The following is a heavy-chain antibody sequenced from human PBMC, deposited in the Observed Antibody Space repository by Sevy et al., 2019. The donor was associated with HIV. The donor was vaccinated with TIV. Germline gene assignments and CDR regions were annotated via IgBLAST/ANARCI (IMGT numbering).Heavy chain of an antibody. J-gene: IGHJ6*03. CDR2: ISGSGGST. CDR1: GFTFSSYA. CDR3: AKGEKSEGRTMIVVYMDV. D-gene: IGHD3-22*01. Sequence: GGSLRLSCAASGFTFSSYAMSWVRQAPGKGLEWVSAISGSGGSTYYADSVKGRFTISRDNSKNTLYLQMNSLRAEDTAVYYCAKGEKSEGRTMIVVYMDVWGKGTTVTVSS. V-gene: IGHV3-23*01.